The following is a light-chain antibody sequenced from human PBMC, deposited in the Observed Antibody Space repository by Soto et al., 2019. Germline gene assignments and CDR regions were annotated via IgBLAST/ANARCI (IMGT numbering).Light chain of an antibody. CDR2: DAS. J-gene: IGKJ5*01. CDR3: QQRSNWPQIT. V-gene: IGKV3-11*01. Sequence: EIVLTQSPATLSLSPGERATLSCRASQSVSSYLAWHQQKPGQAPRLLIYDASNRATGIPARFSGSGSGTDFTLTISSLEPEDFAVYYCQQRSNWPQITFGQGTRLEIK. CDR1: QSVSSY.